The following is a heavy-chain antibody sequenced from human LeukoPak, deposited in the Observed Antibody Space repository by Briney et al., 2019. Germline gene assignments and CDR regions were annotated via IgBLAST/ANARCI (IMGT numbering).Heavy chain of an antibody. Sequence: SETLSLTCTVSGGSISSSSYYWGWIRQPPGKGLEWIGSIYYSGSTYYNPSLKSRVTISVDTSKNQFSLKLSSVTAADTAVYYCARPLHSSGWYYFDYWGQGTLVTVSS. CDR2: IYYSGST. V-gene: IGHV4-39*01. D-gene: IGHD6-19*01. CDR1: GGSISSSSYY. J-gene: IGHJ4*02. CDR3: ARPLHSSGWYYFDY.